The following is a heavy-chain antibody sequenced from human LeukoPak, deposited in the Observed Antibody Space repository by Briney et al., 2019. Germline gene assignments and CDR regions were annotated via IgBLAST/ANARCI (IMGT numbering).Heavy chain of an antibody. Sequence: GGSLRLSCAASGFTFSSYSMNWVRQAPGKGLEWVSYMSSSSDTIYYADSVKGRFTISRDNAKSSLFLQMNSLRAEDTAVYYCACGVDFSSGSKRGFDYWGLGTLVTVSS. CDR3: ACGVDFSSGSKRGFDY. CDR1: GFTFSSYS. J-gene: IGHJ4*02. CDR2: MSSSSDTI. V-gene: IGHV3-48*01. D-gene: IGHD3-3*01.